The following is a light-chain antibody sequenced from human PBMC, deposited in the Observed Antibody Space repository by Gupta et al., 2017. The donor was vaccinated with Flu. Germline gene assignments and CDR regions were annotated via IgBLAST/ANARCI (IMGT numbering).Light chain of an antibody. CDR3: QQDGSSPLT. CDR1: QSVTSSN. J-gene: IGKJ4*01. V-gene: IGKV3-20*01. Sequence: GTLSLSPGERATLSCRASQSVTSSNLAWYQQKPGQAPRLLIYDASSRATGIPDRFSGSGSGTDFTLTISRLEPEDFAVYYCQQDGSSPLTFGGGSKVEIK. CDR2: DAS.